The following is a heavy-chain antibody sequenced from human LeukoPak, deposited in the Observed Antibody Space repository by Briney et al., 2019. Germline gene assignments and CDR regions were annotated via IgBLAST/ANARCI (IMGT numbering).Heavy chain of an antibody. CDR2: ISSSGSTI. V-gene: IGHV3-48*03. J-gene: IGHJ6*02. Sequence: GGSLRLSCAASGFTFSSYEMNWVRQAPGKGLEWVSYISSSGSTIYYADSVKGRFAISRDNAKNSLYLQMNSLRAEDTAVYYCARDSGAAYGMDVWGQGTTVTVSS. CDR1: GFTFSSYE. CDR3: ARDSGAAYGMDV. D-gene: IGHD3-10*01.